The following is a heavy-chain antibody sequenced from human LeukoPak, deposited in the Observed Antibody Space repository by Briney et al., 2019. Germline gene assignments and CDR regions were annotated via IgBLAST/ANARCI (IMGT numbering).Heavy chain of an antibody. CDR2: MYHSGST. CDR1: GYSISSGYY. Sequence: TSETLSLTCAVSGYSISSGYYWGWIRQPPGKGLEWIGSMYHSGSTYYNPSLKSRVTISVDTSKKQFSLKLTSVTDADTAVYYCAREVYSGRPSRSPFDYWGQGTLVTVSS. D-gene: IGHD6-13*01. CDR3: AREVYSGRPSRSPFDY. V-gene: IGHV4-38-2*02. J-gene: IGHJ4*02.